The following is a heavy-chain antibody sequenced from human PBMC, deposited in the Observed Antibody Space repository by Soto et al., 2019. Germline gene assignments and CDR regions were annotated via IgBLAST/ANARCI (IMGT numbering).Heavy chain of an antibody. V-gene: IGHV4-34*01. Sequence: QVQLQQRGAGLLKPSETLSLTCVVPGGSFSGYYWSWIRQSPGQGPEWIGEVNYSGGTNYNPSLAIRVIISLDTSKSPFSLRLNSMTAADTAVYFCASGRYSYGFDSWGQGKLVTVSS. CDR2: VNYSGGT. CDR3: ASGRYSYGFDS. CDR1: GGSFSGYY. D-gene: IGHD5-18*01. J-gene: IGHJ4*02.